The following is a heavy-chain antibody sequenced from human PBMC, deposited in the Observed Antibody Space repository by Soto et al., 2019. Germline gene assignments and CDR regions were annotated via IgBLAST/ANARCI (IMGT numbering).Heavy chain of an antibody. CDR1: GFTFSSYG. V-gene: IGHV3-33*01. Sequence: GGSLRLSCAASGFTFSSYGMHWVRQAPGKGLEWVAVIWYDGSNKYYADSVKSRITINPDTSKNQFSLQLNSVTPEDTAVYYCARDMYSSSSNYYYYYMDVWGKGTTVTVSS. J-gene: IGHJ6*03. D-gene: IGHD6-6*01. CDR3: ARDMYSSSSNYYYYYMDV. CDR2: IWYDGSNK.